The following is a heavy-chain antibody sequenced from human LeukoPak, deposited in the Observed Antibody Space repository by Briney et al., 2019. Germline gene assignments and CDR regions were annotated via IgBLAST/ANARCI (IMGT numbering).Heavy chain of an antibody. V-gene: IGHV3-53*01. CDR1: GFTVSSNY. Sequence: PGGSLRLSCAASGFTVSSNYMSWVRQAPGKGLEWVSVIYSGGSTYYADSVKGRFTISRDNAKNSLYLQMNSLRAEDTAVYYCARGYAVAARFSPYDYWGQGTLVTVSS. CDR3: ARGYAVAARFSPYDY. J-gene: IGHJ4*02. D-gene: IGHD6-6*01. CDR2: IYSGGST.